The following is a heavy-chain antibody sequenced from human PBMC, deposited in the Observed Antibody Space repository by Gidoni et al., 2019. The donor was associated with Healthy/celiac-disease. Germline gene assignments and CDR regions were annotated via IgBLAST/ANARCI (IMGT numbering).Heavy chain of an antibody. Sequence: EVQLVESGGGLVQPGGSLRTSCAAFGFTVSSNYMSWVRQAPGKGLEWVSVIYSGGSTYYADSVKGRFTISRDNSKNTLYLQMNSLRAEDTAVYYCAKAQLFTYYFDYWGQGTLVTVSS. CDR1: GFTVSSNY. CDR3: AKAQLFTYYFDY. CDR2: IYSGGST. J-gene: IGHJ4*02. D-gene: IGHD6-13*01. V-gene: IGHV3-66*01.